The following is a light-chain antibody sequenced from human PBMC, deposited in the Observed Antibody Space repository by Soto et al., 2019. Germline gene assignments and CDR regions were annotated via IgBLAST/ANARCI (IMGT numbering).Light chain of an antibody. J-gene: IGKJ2*01. CDR2: GAS. CDR3: QQRSNWPGT. V-gene: IGKV3D-20*02. CDR1: QSVSGSQ. Sequence: EIVLTQSPGTLSLSPGERVTLSCRASQSVSGSQLAWYQQKPGQAPRLLIYGASSRATGIPARFSGSGSGTDFTLTISSLEPEDFAVYYCQQRSNWPGTFGQGTKLEIK.